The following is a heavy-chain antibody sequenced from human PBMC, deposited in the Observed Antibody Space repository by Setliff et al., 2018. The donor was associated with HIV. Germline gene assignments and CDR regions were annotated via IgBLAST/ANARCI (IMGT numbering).Heavy chain of an antibody. CDR3: ARDRPGVGGNYQIDY. D-gene: IGHD4-4*01. CDR2: IYPNSGDT. CDR1: GYTFTGYY. Sequence: ASVKVSCKASGYTFTGYYIHWVRQAPGQGLEWMGWIYPNSGDTKYAQKFHGRVTMTRDTSISTAYMELSWLSSDDTAVYYCARDRPGVGGNYQIDYWGQGTLVTVSS. J-gene: IGHJ4*02. V-gene: IGHV1-2*02.